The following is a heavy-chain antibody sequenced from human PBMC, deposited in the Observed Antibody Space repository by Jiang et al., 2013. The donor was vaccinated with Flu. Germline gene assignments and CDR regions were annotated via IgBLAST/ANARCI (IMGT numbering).Heavy chain of an antibody. J-gene: IGHJ6*02. D-gene: IGHD3-9*01. CDR1: GYTFTSYD. Sequence: KKPGASVKVSCKASGYTFTSYDINWVRQATGQGLEWMGWMNPNSGNTGYAQKFQGRVTMTRNTSISTAYMELSSLRSEDTAVYYCARGNMLRYFGRRNYYYYYGMDVWGQGTTVTVSS. V-gene: IGHV1-8*01. CDR2: MNPNSGNT. CDR3: ARGNMLRYFGRRNYYYYYGMDV.